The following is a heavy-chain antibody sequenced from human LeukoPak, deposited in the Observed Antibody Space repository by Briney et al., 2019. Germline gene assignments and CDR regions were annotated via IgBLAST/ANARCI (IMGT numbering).Heavy chain of an antibody. V-gene: IGHV1-69*02. CDR3: ARGQRSGRKPYQMDI. Sequence: GASVKVSCKASGGTFSSYTISWVRQAPGQGLEWMGRIIPILGIANYAQKFQGRVTITPDKSTSTAYMVLSSPRSEDTAVYFCARGQRSGRKPYQMDIWGQGTTVTVSS. CDR2: IIPILGIA. D-gene: IGHD3-3*01. CDR1: GGTFSSYT. J-gene: IGHJ6*02.